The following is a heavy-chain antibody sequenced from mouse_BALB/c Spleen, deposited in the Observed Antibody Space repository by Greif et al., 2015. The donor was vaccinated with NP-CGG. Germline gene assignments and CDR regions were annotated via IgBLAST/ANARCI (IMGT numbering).Heavy chain of an antibody. CDR2: IRLKSNNYAT. CDR1: GFTFSNYW. V-gene: IGHV6-6*02. J-gene: IGHJ4*01. CDR3: TTHRYDDAMDY. D-gene: IGHD2-14*01. Sequence: EVKVVESGGGLVQPGGSMKLSCVASGFTFSNYWMNWVRQSPEKGLEWVAEIRLKSNNYATHYAESVKGRFTISRDDSKSSVYLQMNNLRAEDTGIYYCTTHRYDDAMDYWGQGTSVTVSS.